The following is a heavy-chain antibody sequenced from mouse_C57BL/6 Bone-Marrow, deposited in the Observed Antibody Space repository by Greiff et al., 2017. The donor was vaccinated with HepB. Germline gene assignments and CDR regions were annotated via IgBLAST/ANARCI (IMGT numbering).Heavy chain of an antibody. Sequence: EVKLVESGGGLVQPGGSLSLSCAASGFTFTDYYMSWVRQPPGKALEWLGFIRNKANGYTTEYSASVKGRFTISRDNSQSILYLQMNALRAEDSATYYCARYTSYSNPYYAMDYWGQGTSVTVSS. CDR2: IRNKANGYTT. CDR3: ARYTSYSNPYYAMDY. CDR1: GFTFTDYY. J-gene: IGHJ4*01. D-gene: IGHD2-5*01. V-gene: IGHV7-3*01.